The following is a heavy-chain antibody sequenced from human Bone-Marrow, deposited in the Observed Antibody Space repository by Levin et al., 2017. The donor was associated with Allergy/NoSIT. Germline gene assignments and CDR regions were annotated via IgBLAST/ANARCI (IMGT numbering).Heavy chain of an antibody. CDR2: ISYDGSNK. CDR3: AKEAPFGGPAAGRVCILYYDYMDV. CDR1: GFTFSSYG. V-gene: IGHV3-30*18. J-gene: IGHJ6*03. Sequence: TGGSLRLSCAASGFTFSSYGMHWVRQAPGKGLEWVAVISYDGSNKYYADSVKGRFTISRDNSKNTLYLQMNSLRAEDTAVYYCAKEAPFGGPAAGRVCILYYDYMDVWGKGTTVTVSS. D-gene: IGHD6-13*01.